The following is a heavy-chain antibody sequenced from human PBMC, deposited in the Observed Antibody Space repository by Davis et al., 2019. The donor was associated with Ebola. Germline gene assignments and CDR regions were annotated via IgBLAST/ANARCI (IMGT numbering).Heavy chain of an antibody. J-gene: IGHJ4*02. V-gene: IGHV4-59*12. Sequence: SETLSLTCTVSGGSISSYYWSWIRQPPGKGLEWIGYIYYSGSTNYNPSPKSRVTISVETSKNQFSLKLSSVTAADTAVYYCARGEGSSWYGTHFYWGQGTLVTVSS. CDR2: IYYSGST. CDR1: GGSISSYY. CDR3: ARGEGSSWYGTHFY. D-gene: IGHD6-13*01.